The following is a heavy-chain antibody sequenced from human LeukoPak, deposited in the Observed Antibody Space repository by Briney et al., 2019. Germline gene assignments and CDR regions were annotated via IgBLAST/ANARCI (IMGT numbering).Heavy chain of an antibody. Sequence: GSLRLSCPCSGFTFSSYGMHWVRPPPGKGLEYVSAINSNGNSTYYGNALRGRFTSSRDNSKNTLYLQMGSLRAEDTAVYYCASSYGSNKNPIDYWGQGTLVTVSS. CDR3: ASSYGSNKNPIDY. CDR2: INSNGNST. J-gene: IGHJ4*02. D-gene: IGHD4-23*01. V-gene: IGHV3-64*01. CDR1: GFTFSSYG.